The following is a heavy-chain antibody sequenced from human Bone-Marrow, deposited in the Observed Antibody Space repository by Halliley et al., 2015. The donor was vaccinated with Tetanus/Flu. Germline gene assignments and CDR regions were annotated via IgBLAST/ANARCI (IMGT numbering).Heavy chain of an antibody. V-gene: IGHV4-39*07. J-gene: IGHJ6*02. CDR2: ISYHGST. CDR3: ARVTWPTAIGHYNYGMDV. CDR1: GGSISSSSYY. D-gene: IGHD2-2*01. Sequence: TLSLTCTVSGGSISSSSYYWGWVRQSPGKGLEWIGHISYHGSTYYKPSLKSRLTISVDTSKNQFSLKLTSVTAADTAVYFCARVTWPTAIGHYNYGMDVWGQGTTVTVSS.